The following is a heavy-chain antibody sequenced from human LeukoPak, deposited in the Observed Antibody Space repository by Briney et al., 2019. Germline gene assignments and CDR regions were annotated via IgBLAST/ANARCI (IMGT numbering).Heavy chain of an antibody. J-gene: IGHJ5*02. D-gene: IGHD3-22*01. CDR1: GYTFTGYY. Sequence: ASVKVSCKASGYTFTGYYMHWVRQAPGQGLEWMGGIIPIFGTANYAQKFQGRVTITADKSTSTAYMELSSLRSEDTAVYYCATHRAYYYDSSGYFRGWFDPWGQGTLVTVSS. V-gene: IGHV1-69*06. CDR3: ATHRAYYYDSSGYFRGWFDP. CDR2: IIPIFGTA.